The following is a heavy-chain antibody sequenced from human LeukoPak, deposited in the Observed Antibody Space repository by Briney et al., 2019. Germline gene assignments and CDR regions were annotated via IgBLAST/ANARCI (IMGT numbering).Heavy chain of an antibody. Sequence: PSETLSLTCAVYGGSFSGYYWSWIRQPPGKGLEWIGEINHSGSTNYNPSLKSRVTISVDTSKNQFPLKLSSVTAADTAVYYCASSSPIDYWGQGTLVTVSS. CDR3: ASSSPIDY. CDR2: INHSGST. D-gene: IGHD2-2*01. J-gene: IGHJ4*02. V-gene: IGHV4-34*01. CDR1: GGSFSGYY.